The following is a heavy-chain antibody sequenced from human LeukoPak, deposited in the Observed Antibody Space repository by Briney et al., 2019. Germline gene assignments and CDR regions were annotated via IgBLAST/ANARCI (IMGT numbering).Heavy chain of an antibody. Sequence: GASVNVSCKASGGTFSSYAISWVRQAPGQGLEWMGRIIPILGTANYAQKFQGRVTITADESTSTAYMELSSLRSEDTAVYYCANSLRSIGGGGIVATMRGHFDYWGQGTLVTVSS. V-gene: IGHV1-69*11. D-gene: IGHD5-12*01. J-gene: IGHJ4*02. CDR3: ANSLRSIGGGGIVATMRGHFDY. CDR2: IIPILGTA. CDR1: GGTFSSYA.